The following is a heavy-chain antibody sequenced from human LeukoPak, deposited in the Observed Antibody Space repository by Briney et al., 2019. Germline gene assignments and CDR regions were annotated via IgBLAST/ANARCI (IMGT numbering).Heavy chain of an antibody. J-gene: IGHJ4*02. CDR3: AGYCGGGTCNAAGY. Sequence: GGSLRLSCAASGFTVSSNYMSWIRQAPGKGLEWVSYISSSGSTIYYADSVKGRFTTSRDNARNSLYLQMNSLRAEDTAVYYCAGYCGGGTCNAAGYWGQGTLVTVSS. V-gene: IGHV3-11*01. CDR2: ISSSGSTI. CDR1: GFTVSSNY. D-gene: IGHD2-15*01.